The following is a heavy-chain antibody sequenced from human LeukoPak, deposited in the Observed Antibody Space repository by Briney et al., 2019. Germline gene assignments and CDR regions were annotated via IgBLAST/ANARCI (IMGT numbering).Heavy chain of an antibody. CDR2: ISAYNGNT. Sequence: VASVTVSCKASGYTFTSYGISWVRQAPGQGLEWMGWISAYNGNTNYAQKLQGRVTMTTDTSTSTAYMELRSLRSDDTAVYYCTRDYCSSTSCQILDYWGQGTLVTVSS. D-gene: IGHD2-2*01. J-gene: IGHJ4*02. V-gene: IGHV1-18*01. CDR3: TRDYCSSTSCQILDY. CDR1: GYTFTSYG.